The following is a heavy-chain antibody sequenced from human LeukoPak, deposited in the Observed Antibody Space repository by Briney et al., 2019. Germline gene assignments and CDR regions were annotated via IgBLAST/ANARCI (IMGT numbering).Heavy chain of an antibody. Sequence: GSLRLSCTVSGGSISSYYWSWIRQPPGKGLEWIGYIYYSGSTNYNPSLKSRVTISVDTSKNQFSLKLSSVTAADTAVYYCARDRYSRSPRPHYYYYMDVWGKGTTVTVSS. J-gene: IGHJ6*03. CDR1: GGSISSYY. CDR2: IYYSGST. CDR3: ARDRYSRSPRPHYYYYMDV. D-gene: IGHD1-1*01. V-gene: IGHV4-59*01.